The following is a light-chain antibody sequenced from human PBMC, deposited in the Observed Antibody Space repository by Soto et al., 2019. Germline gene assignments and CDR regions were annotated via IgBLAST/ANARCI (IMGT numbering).Light chain of an antibody. CDR1: NIGSKS. CDR2: YNS. Sequence: SYELTQPPSVSVAPGKTARITCGGNNIGSKSVHWYQQKPGHAPVLVIYYNSARPSGIPERFSGSNSGNTATLTISRVEAGDEADYYCQVWDSSSDPHVVFGGGTKLTVL. J-gene: IGLJ2*01. CDR3: QVWDSSSDPHVV. V-gene: IGLV3-21*04.